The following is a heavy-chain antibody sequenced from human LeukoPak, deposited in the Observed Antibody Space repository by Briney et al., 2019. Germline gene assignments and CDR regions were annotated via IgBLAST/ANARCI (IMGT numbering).Heavy chain of an antibody. CDR1: GSTFSNHG. CDR2: IWSDGSNK. J-gene: IGHJ4*02. V-gene: IGHV3-33*06. D-gene: IGHD1-26*01. CDR3: AKDYRVGASQQDY. Sequence: GGSLRLSCAASGSTFSNHGMHWVRQAPGKGLEWVAIIWSDGSNKYYADSVKGRFTISRDNSRNTLYLQMNSLRAEDTALYYCAKDYRVGASQQDYWGQGTLVTVSS.